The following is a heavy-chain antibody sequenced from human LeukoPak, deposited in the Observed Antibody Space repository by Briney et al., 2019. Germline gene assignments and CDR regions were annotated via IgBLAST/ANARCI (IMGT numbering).Heavy chain of an antibody. CDR2: IYPGDSDT. Sequence: GESLKISCKGSRYNFSSFWIAWVRQMPGKGLEWMGIIYPGDSDTRYSPSFRGQVTISADKSISTAYLQWSSLKASDTAMYYCAVGRNYYDSSGGVDYWGQGTLVTVSS. J-gene: IGHJ4*02. CDR1: RYNFSSFW. D-gene: IGHD3-22*01. V-gene: IGHV5-51*01. CDR3: AVGRNYYDSSGGVDY.